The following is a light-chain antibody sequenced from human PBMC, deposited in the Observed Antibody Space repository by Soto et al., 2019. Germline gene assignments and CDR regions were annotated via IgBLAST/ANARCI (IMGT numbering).Light chain of an antibody. Sequence: EVVMTQSPATLSMSPGERATLSCRASQSVGTNLAWYQQKPGQSPRLLMYGASTGATGIPARFSGSGSGTVFTLTISSLQSEDFAIYYCQQYNDWTWTFGQGTKVDIK. CDR2: GAS. V-gene: IGKV3D-15*01. J-gene: IGKJ1*01. CDR1: QSVGTN. CDR3: QQYNDWTWT.